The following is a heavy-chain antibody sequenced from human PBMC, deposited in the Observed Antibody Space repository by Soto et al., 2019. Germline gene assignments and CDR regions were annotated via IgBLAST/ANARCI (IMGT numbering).Heavy chain of an antibody. CDR3: ARNPEDY. CDR1: GYTFTSYA. Sequence: SVKVSCKASGYTFTSYAMHWVRQAPGQGLEWMGRIIPILGIANYAQKFQGRVTITADKSTSTAYMELSSLRSEDTAVYYCARNPEDYWGQGTLVTVSS. CDR2: IIPILGIA. J-gene: IGHJ4*02. V-gene: IGHV1-69*04.